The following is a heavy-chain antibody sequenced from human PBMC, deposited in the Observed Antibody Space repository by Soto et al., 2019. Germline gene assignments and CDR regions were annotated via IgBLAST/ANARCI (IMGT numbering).Heavy chain of an antibody. CDR3: ARGRNGDFWSDDSTGYFFEY. V-gene: IGHV4-34*02. J-gene: IGHJ4*02. CDR2: INHSGST. D-gene: IGHD3-3*01. CDR1: GGSFSGYF. Sequence: QVQLQQWGAGLSKPSETLSLTCAVYGGSFSGYFWGWIRKPPGEGLEWIGEINHSGSTNYNPSLKSRVTISVDTSKNEFSLKLNSVTAADTAVYYCARGRNGDFWSDDSTGYFFEYWGQGTLVTVSS.